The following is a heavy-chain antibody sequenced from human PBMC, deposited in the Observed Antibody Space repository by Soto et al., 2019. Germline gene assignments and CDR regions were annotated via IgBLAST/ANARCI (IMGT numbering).Heavy chain of an antibody. V-gene: IGHV3-30*18. CDR3: AKGSEEKFY. Sequence: QVQLVESGGGAVQPGRSLRLSCAASGFIFSSYAMHWVRQAPGKGLEWVAVISYDGSNKYYADSVKGRFTISRDNSKNTLFLQMNSLRAEDTAVYYCAKGSEEKFYWGQGTLVTVSS. CDR1: GFIFSSYA. J-gene: IGHJ4*02. CDR2: ISYDGSNK.